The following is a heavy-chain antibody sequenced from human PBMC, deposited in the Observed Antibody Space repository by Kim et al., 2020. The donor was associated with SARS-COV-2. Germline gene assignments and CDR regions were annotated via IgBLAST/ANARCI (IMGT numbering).Heavy chain of an antibody. V-gene: IGHV3-7*03. CDR3: ARFNRRTPGYFDY. CDR1: GFTFSSYC. CDR2: IKQDGSEK. Sequence: GGSLRLSCAASGFTFSSYCMSWVRQAPGKGLEWVANIKQDGSEKYYVDSVKGRFTISRDNAKNSLYLQMNSLRAEDTAVYYCARFNRRTPGYFDYWGQGTLV. D-gene: IGHD2-15*01. J-gene: IGHJ4*02.